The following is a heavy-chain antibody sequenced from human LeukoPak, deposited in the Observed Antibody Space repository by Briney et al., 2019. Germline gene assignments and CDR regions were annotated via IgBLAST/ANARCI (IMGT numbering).Heavy chain of an antibody. CDR2: ISSSSSTI. Sequence: PGGSLRLSCAASGFTFSSYSMNWVRQAPGKGLEWVSYISSSSSTIYYADSVKGRFTISRDNARNSLYLQMNSLRAEETAVYYCAKGGYDLWSGYSPNFDYWGQGTLVTVSS. J-gene: IGHJ4*02. D-gene: IGHD3-3*01. CDR1: GFTFSSYS. CDR3: AKGGYDLWSGYSPNFDY. V-gene: IGHV3-48*01.